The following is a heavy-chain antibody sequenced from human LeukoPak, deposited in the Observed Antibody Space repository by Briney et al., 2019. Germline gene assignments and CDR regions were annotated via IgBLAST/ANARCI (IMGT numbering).Heavy chain of an antibody. CDR2: ISGSGAST. J-gene: IGHJ6*03. D-gene: IGHD3-10*01. V-gene: IGHV3-23*01. CDR1: GFTFSSYA. Sequence: GGSLRLSCAASGFTFSSYAMSWVRQAPGKGLEWVSAISGSGASTYYADSVKGRFTISRDNSKNTLYLQMNSLRAEDTAVHYCAKAGMSSMTDMDVWGKGTTVTVSS. CDR3: AKAGMSSMTDMDV.